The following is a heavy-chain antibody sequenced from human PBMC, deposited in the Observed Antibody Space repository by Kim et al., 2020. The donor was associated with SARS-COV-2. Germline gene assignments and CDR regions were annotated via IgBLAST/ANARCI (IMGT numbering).Heavy chain of an antibody. Sequence: ASVKVSCKTSGYGFTDHSIHWLRQAPGQGLEWMGWIIGVNGKTTYSQKFEGRVTITPDASATTVYMELRSLRSEDTAVYYCVREGRPYFFYYMDVWGQGT. CDR2: IIGVNGKT. J-gene: IGHJ6*03. V-gene: IGHV1-3*01. CDR3: VREGRPYFFYYMDV. CDR1: GYGFTDHS. D-gene: IGHD6-6*01.